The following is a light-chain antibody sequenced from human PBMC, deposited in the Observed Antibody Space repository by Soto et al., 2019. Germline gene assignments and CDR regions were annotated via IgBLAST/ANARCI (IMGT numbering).Light chain of an antibody. CDR2: GAS. J-gene: IGKJ1*01. CDR3: QQSTNWPRT. Sequence: EIVMTQSPVTLSVSPGERATLSCRASQSVSSNLAWYQQKPGQAPRLLIYGASTRATGTPDRFSGSGSGTEFTLTSSSLQSEDSAVYYCQQSTNWPRTCGQGTKVEIK. V-gene: IGKV3-15*01. CDR1: QSVSSN.